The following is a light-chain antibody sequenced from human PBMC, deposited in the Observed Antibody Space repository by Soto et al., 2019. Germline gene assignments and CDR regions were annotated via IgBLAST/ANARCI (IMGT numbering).Light chain of an antibody. J-gene: IGKJ1*01. V-gene: IGKV3D-20*02. CDR3: QQRSNWPRT. CDR2: GAS. Sequence: EIVLTQSPGTLSLSPGERATLSCRASQSVSSRSLAWYQQKPGQAPRLLISGASSRAADIPDRFSGSGSGTDFTLTISRLEPEDFAVYYCQQRSNWPRTFGQGTKV. CDR1: QSVSSRS.